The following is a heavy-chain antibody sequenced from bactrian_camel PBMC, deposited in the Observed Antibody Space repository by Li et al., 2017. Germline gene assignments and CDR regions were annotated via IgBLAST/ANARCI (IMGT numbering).Heavy chain of an antibody. CDR2: IYSDGSNT. V-gene: IGHV3S7*01. Sequence: HVQLVESGGGLVQPGGSLRLSCAASGFTFDDYAMGWIRQAPGKGLEWVASIYSDGSNTYYRDSVKGRFTISRDNAKNTVYLQMNSPKSEDTALYYCATDHCSGGYCYTPTTRTAFGYFGQGTQVTIS. CDR1: GFTFDDYA. J-gene: IGHJ6*01. CDR3: ATDHCSGGYCYTPTTRTAFGY. D-gene: IGHD2*01.